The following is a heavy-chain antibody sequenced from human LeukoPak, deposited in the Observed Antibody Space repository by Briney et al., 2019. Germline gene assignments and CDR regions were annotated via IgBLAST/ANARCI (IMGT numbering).Heavy chain of an antibody. CDR2: ISSSGSTI. CDR3: AKDRLKVGATYWFDP. J-gene: IGHJ5*02. CDR1: GFTFSDYY. V-gene: IGHV3-11*01. Sequence: GGSLRLSCAASGFTFSDYYMSWIRQAPGKGLEWVSYISSSGSTIYYADSVKGRFTISRDNAKNSLYLQMNSLRAEDTAVYYCAKDRLKVGATYWFDPWGQGTLVTVSS. D-gene: IGHD1-26*01.